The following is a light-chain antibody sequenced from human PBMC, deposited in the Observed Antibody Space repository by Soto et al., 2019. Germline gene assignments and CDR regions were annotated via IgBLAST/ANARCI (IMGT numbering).Light chain of an antibody. CDR1: GSDVGGYDY. CDR3: SSYTSSSTPYV. V-gene: IGLV2-14*01. CDR2: DVT. Sequence: QSALTQPASVSGSPGQSITISCTGTGSDVGGYDYVSWYQQHPGKAPKLMIYDVTNRPSGISDRFSGSKSGNTASLTISGLQADDEAYYYCSSYTSSSTPYVFGTGTKGTVL. J-gene: IGLJ1*01.